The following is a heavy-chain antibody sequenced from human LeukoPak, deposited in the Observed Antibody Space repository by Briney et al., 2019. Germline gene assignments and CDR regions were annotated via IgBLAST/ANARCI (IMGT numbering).Heavy chain of an antibody. J-gene: IGHJ5*02. CDR3: ARGTADWFDH. Sequence: GRSLRLSCAASGFTFSSYAMHWVRQAPGKGLEWVSYISSSSSTIYYADSVKGRFTISRDNAKNSLYLQMNSLRAEDTAVYYCARGTADWFDHWGQGTLVTVSS. CDR1: GFTFSSYA. CDR2: ISSSSSTI. D-gene: IGHD2-2*01. V-gene: IGHV3-48*04.